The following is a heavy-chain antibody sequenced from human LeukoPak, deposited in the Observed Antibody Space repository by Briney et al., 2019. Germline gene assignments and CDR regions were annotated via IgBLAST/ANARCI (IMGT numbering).Heavy chain of an antibody. CDR1: GGSISSGGYY. V-gene: IGHV4-30-2*01. Sequence: SQTLSLTCTVSGGSISSGGYYWSWIRQPPGKGLEWIGYIYHSGSTYYNPSLKSRVTISVDRSKNQFSLKLSSVTAADTAVYYCARDLSGAAGENWFDPWGQGTLVTVSS. J-gene: IGHJ5*02. CDR2: IYHSGST. D-gene: IGHD6-13*01. CDR3: ARDLSGAAGENWFDP.